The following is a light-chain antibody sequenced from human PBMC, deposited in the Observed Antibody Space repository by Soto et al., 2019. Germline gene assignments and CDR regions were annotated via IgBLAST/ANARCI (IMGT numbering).Light chain of an antibody. CDR2: AAS. CDR3: QQRGDWPPIT. V-gene: IGKV1-39*01. CDR1: QSISSY. Sequence: DIQITPSPSSLSASVGDRVTITCRASQSISSYLNWYQQKPGKAPKLLIYAASSLQSGVPSRFSGSGSGTDFTLTISSLEPEDFAVYYCQQRGDWPPITFGQGTRLEI. J-gene: IGKJ5*01.